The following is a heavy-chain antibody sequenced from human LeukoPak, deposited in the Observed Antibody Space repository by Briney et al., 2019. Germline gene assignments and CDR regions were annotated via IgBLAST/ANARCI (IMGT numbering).Heavy chain of an antibody. V-gene: IGHV3-48*03. CDR3: AELGITMIGGV. CDR1: GFTFRSYE. J-gene: IGHJ6*04. Sequence: GGSLRLSCEDSGFTFRSYEMNWVRQTPGKGLEWIAYLSSSGSAFSYADSVKGRFTISRDNAKNSLYLQMNSLRAEDTAVYYCAELGITMIGGVWGKGTTVTISS. D-gene: IGHD3-10*02. CDR2: LSSSGSAF.